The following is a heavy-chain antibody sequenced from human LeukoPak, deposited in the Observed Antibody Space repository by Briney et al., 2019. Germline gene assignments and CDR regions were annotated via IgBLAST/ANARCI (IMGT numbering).Heavy chain of an antibody. D-gene: IGHD3-16*01. CDR3: ARGIGDDLIYFYYYYMDV. CDR1: GFTFSDHY. V-gene: IGHV3-72*01. CDR2: IRNKANTYIT. J-gene: IGHJ6*03. Sequence: GGSLRLSCAASGFTFSDHYMDWVRQAPGKGLEWVGRIRNKANTYITEYATSVKGRFTISRDDSKKSLFLQMNSLKTDDTAVYYCARGIGDDLIYFYYYYMDVWGKGTTVTISS.